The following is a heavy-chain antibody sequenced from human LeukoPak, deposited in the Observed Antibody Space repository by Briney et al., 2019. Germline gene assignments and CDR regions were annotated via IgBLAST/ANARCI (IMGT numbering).Heavy chain of an antibody. CDR1: GYTFTNYA. J-gene: IGHJ4*02. D-gene: IGHD6-13*01. CDR2: INAGNGNT. CDR3: ARDLGDRGSWYYFDY. Sequence: ASVKVSCKASGYTFTNYAVHWVRQAPGQRLEWMGWINAGNGNTKYSQKFQGRVTITRDTSASTAYMELSSLRSEDTAVYYCARDLGDRGSWYYFDYWGQGTLVTVSS. V-gene: IGHV1-3*01.